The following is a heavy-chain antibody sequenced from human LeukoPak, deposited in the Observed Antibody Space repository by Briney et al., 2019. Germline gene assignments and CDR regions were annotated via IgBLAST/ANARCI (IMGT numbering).Heavy chain of an antibody. D-gene: IGHD6-6*01. CDR1: GGTFSSYA. Sequence: SVKVSCKASGGTFSSYAISWVRQAPGQGLEWMGGIIPIFGTANYAQKFQGRVTITADESASTAYMELSSLRSEDTAVYYCARDIAARSLTWFGPWGQGTLVTVSS. CDR3: ARDIAARSLTWFGP. CDR2: IIPIFGTA. V-gene: IGHV1-69*13. J-gene: IGHJ5*02.